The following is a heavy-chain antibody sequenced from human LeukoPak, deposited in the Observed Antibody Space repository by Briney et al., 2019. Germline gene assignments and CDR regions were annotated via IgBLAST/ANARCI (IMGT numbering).Heavy chain of an antibody. V-gene: IGHV3-30*02. CDR3: AKDHSSFSYYYGMDV. Sequence: GGSLRLSCAASGFTFSSYGMHWVRQAPGKGLEWVAFIRYDGSNKYYADSVKGRFTISRDNSKNTLYLQMNSLRAEDTAVYYCAKDHSSFSYYYGMDVWGQGTTVTVSS. CDR1: GFTFSSYG. CDR2: IRYDGSNK. D-gene: IGHD3-22*01. J-gene: IGHJ6*02.